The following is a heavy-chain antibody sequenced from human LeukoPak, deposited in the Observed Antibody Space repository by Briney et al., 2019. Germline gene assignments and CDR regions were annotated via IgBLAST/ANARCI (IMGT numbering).Heavy chain of an antibody. CDR3: ARVVRGATHLSYYYYYMDV. J-gene: IGHJ6*03. Sequence: SETLSLTCTVSGGPISSYYWSWIRQPPGKGLEWIGSIYHSGSTYYNPSLKSRVTISVDTSKNQFSLKLSSVTAADTAVYYCARVVRGATHLSYYYYYMDVWGKGTTVTVSS. V-gene: IGHV4-38-2*02. D-gene: IGHD1-26*01. CDR1: GGPISSYY. CDR2: IYHSGST.